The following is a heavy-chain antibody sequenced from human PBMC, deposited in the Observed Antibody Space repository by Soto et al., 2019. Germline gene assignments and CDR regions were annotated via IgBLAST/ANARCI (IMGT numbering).Heavy chain of an antibody. CDR2: MRANSGDT. Sequence: QVQLVQPGAEVRKPGASVKVSCKASGDIFTNFDLNWVRQATGQGLEWIGWMRANSGDTGHDQKFQGRVSMTRDTSMSTAYMELSSLRAEDTAVYYCARYICGQGFKAWGQGTLVFVSS. D-gene: IGHD2-21*01. CDR1: GDIFTNFD. J-gene: IGHJ5*02. V-gene: IGHV1-8*01. CDR3: ARYICGQGFKA.